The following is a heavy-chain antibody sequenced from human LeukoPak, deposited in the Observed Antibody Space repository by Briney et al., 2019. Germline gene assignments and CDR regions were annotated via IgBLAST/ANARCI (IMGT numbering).Heavy chain of an antibody. D-gene: IGHD2-15*01. CDR2: IKEDGSEK. J-gene: IGHJ4*02. V-gene: IGHV3-7*03. CDR3: VRGGWLDD. CDR1: GFALRDWW. Sequence: GGSLRLSCAASGFALRDWWMSWVRQAPGKGLEYVANIKEDGSEKNYMDSAKGRFTISRDNAKNSLYLQMNSLRAEDTGIYYCVRGGWLDDWGQGTLVTVSS.